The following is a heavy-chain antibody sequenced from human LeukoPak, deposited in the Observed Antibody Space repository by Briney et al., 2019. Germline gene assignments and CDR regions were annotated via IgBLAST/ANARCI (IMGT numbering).Heavy chain of an antibody. V-gene: IGHV4-59*08. CDR1: GGSISSYY. CDR2: IYYSGST. D-gene: IGHD3-22*01. CDR3: ARHGQRYYDSSGYIDY. Sequence: SETLSLTCTVSGGSISSYYWSWIRQPPGEGLEWIRYIYYSGSTNYNPSLKSRVTISVDTSKNQFSLKLSSVTAADTAVYYCARHGQRYYDSSGYIDYWGQGTLVTVSS. J-gene: IGHJ4*02.